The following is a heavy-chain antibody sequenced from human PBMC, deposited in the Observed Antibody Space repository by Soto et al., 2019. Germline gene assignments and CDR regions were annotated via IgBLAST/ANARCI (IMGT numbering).Heavy chain of an antibody. J-gene: IGHJ6*02. V-gene: IGHV1-18*01. Sequence: ASVKVSCKASGYTFTRSGISWVRRAPGQGLEWRGWISTYNGDTNYAQTFQGRVTMTTDTSTSTVHMEVRSLRSDDTAVYYCAREGVAPYYYYGMDVWGQGTPVTVSS. CDR3: AREGVAPYYYYGMDV. CDR1: GYTFTRSG. CDR2: ISTYNGDT. D-gene: IGHD5-12*01.